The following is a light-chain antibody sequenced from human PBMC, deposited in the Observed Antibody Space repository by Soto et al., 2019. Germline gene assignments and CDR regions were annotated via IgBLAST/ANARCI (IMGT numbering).Light chain of an antibody. V-gene: IGLV1-44*01. CDR3: ASWDDRLNAVV. CDR1: NSNIASNT. J-gene: IGLJ2*01. Sequence: QSVLTQPPSASGTPGPRVTITCSGSNSNIASNTVNWYQQRPGTAPKLLVYDNNKRPSGVPGRFSDSKSGTSASLAISGLQSEDEADYYCASWDDRLNAVVFGWGTNLTVL. CDR2: DNN.